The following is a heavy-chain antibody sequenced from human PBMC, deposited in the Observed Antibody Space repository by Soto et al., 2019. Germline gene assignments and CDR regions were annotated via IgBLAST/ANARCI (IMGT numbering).Heavy chain of an antibody. CDR1: GYTFTGHY. J-gene: IGHJ4*02. D-gene: IGHD1-26*01. CDR2: IGPESGAT. CDR3: GRGRSGQIVVFY. V-gene: IGHV1-2*02. Sequence: ASVKVSCKASGYTFTGHYIHWVRQAPEQGPEWMGEIGPESGATRYAQRFQGGVTMTRDMSITTVYMELNNLSPDDTAVYYCGRGRSGQIVVFYWGQGTPVTISS.